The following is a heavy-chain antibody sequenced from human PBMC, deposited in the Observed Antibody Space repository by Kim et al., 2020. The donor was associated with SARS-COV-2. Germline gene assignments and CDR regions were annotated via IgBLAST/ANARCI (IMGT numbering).Heavy chain of an antibody. CDR3: ARDSTSYSAFDI. Sequence: KYSQKFQGRVTITRDTSASTAYMELSSLRSEDTAVYYCARDSTSYSAFDIWGQGTMVTVSS. D-gene: IGHD2-2*01. J-gene: IGHJ3*02. V-gene: IGHV1-3*01.